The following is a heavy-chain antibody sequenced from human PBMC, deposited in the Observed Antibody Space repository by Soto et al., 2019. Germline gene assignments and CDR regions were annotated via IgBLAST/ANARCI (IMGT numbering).Heavy chain of an antibody. CDR2: IIPILGIA. V-gene: IGHV1-69*02. D-gene: IGHD6-13*01. J-gene: IGHJ4*02. CDR3: AREAAGIAGPYDY. Sequence: QVQLVQSGAEVKKPGSSVKVSCKASGGTFSSYTISWVRQAPGQGLEWLGRIIPILGIANYAQKFQGRVTITADKSTSTAYMELSSLRSEDTAVYYCAREAAGIAGPYDYWGQGTLVTGSS. CDR1: GGTFSSYT.